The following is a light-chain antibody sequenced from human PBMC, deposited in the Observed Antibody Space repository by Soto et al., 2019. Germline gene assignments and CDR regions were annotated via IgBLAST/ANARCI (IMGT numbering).Light chain of an antibody. CDR2: STS. CDR1: TGAVTSGYY. CDR3: LLYYGGAWV. Sequence: HTVVTQEPPLTVSPGGTVTLTCASSTGAVTSGYYPSWFQQKPGQAPRALIYSTSNEHSWTPARFSGSLLGGKAALTLSGVQPEDEAEYYCLLYYGGAWVFGGGTKLTVL. V-gene: IGLV7-43*01. J-gene: IGLJ3*02.